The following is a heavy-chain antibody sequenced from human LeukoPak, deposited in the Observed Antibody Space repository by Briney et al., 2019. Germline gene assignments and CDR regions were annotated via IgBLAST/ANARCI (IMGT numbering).Heavy chain of an antibody. CDR2: TYYSGIT. D-gene: IGHD2-2*02. CDR1: GGSISSDDYY. CDR3: ARSYCSGNSCDSSLDY. Sequence: PSETLSLTCTVSGGSISSDDYYWSWIRQPPGKGLEWIGYTYYSGITYYNPSLKSRVTISVDTSKNQFSLKLSSVTGADTAVEYCARSYCSGNSCDSSLDYWDQGTLVTAS. J-gene: IGHJ4*02. V-gene: IGHV4-30-4*01.